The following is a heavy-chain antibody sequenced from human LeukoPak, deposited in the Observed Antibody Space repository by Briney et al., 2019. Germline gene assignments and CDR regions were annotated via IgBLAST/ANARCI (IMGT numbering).Heavy chain of an antibody. J-gene: IGHJ5*02. Sequence: GGSLKISCKGSGYSFTNYWIGWVRQMPGKGLEWMGIIYPGDSDTRYSPSFQDQVTISADKSISTVYLQWSSLKASDTAMYYCARQRFTMRAYAGNWFDPWGQGTLVTVSS. V-gene: IGHV5-51*01. CDR2: IYPGDSDT. D-gene: IGHD3-10*01. CDR3: ARQRFTMRAYAGNWFDP. CDR1: GYSFTNYW.